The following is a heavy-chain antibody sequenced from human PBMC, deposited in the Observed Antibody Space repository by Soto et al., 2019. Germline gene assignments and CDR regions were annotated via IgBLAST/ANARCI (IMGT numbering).Heavy chain of an antibody. Sequence: QVQLMQTGTEVRKPGASVTVSCKASGYTSADFGVSWVRQAPGQGLEWMGWVSGNNGASNPAPKVQGRITMTLDTSTGVSYMALRSLRSDDTAIYYSVRDQKYFRVNGNWLDSCGQGTLVSVSS. CDR3: VRDQKYFRVNGNWLDS. CDR2: VSGNNGAS. V-gene: IGHV1-18*04. D-gene: IGHD2-2*01. J-gene: IGHJ5*01. CDR1: GYTSADFG.